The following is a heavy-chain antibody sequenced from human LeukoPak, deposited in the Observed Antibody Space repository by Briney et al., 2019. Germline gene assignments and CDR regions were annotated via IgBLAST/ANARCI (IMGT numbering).Heavy chain of an antibody. CDR2: IKSDGRT. D-gene: IGHD3-22*01. J-gene: IGHJ1*01. Sequence: GGSLKLSCAASGFTFSDSHMHWVRQAPGKGLVWVSRIKSDGRTNYADSVKGRFTISRDNAKNTVSLQMNSLRAEDTGVYYCARAPSEIGGYYPEYFRHWGQGTLVTVSS. CDR1: GFTFSDSH. CDR3: ARAPSEIGGYYPEYFRH. V-gene: IGHV3-74*01.